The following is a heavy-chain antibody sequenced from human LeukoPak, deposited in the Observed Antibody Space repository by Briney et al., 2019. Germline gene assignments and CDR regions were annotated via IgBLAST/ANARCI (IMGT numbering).Heavy chain of an antibody. Sequence: ASVKVSFKASGYTFTNYGISWVRQAPGQGLEWMGWISAYNGNTNYAQNVQGRVTMTRDTSTSTAYMELRSLRSDDTAVYYCARLTGAAAGHPGNWFDPWGQGTLVTVSS. D-gene: IGHD6-13*01. CDR3: ARLTGAAAGHPGNWFDP. CDR1: GYTFTNYG. V-gene: IGHV1-18*01. J-gene: IGHJ5*02. CDR2: ISAYNGNT.